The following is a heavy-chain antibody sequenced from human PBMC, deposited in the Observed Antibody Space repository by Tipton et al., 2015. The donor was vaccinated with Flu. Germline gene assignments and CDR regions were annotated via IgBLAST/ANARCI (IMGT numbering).Heavy chain of an antibody. Sequence: SLRLSCTVSGFTFGDYAMSWVRQAPGKGLEWVGFIRSKAYGGTTEYAASVKGRFTISRDDSKSIAYLQMNSLKTEDTAVYYCTRQTASDAFDIWGQGTMVTVSS. CDR2: IRSKAYGGTT. V-gene: IGHV3-49*04. J-gene: IGHJ3*02. CDR3: TRQTASDAFDI. CDR1: GFTFGDYA.